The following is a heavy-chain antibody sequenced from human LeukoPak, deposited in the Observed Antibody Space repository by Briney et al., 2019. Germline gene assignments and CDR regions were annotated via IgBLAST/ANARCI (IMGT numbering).Heavy chain of an antibody. CDR2: ISSSGSTI. CDR1: GFTFSSYE. D-gene: IGHD3-10*01. J-gene: IGHJ5*02. Sequence: TGGSLRLSCAASGFTFSSYEMNWVRQAPGKGLEWVSYISSSGSTIYYADSVKGRFTISRDNAKNSLYLQMNSLRAEDTAVYYCARDMVRGVITNWFDPWGQGTLVTVSS. V-gene: IGHV3-48*03. CDR3: ARDMVRGVITNWFDP.